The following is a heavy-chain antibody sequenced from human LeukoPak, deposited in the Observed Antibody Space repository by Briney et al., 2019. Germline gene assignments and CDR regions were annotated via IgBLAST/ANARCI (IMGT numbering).Heavy chain of an antibody. Sequence: GGSLRLSCAASGFTFSNFAMRWVRQVPGKGLEWISVISPGGGSTYYADSVRGRFTISRDNSKNTLYLQMNSLRAEDTAAYYCAKGRTVGAPRDPCDYWGPGALVTVSS. CDR3: AKGRTVGAPRDPCDY. CDR1: GFTFSNFA. CDR2: ISPGGGST. J-gene: IGHJ4*02. V-gene: IGHV3-23*01. D-gene: IGHD1-26*01.